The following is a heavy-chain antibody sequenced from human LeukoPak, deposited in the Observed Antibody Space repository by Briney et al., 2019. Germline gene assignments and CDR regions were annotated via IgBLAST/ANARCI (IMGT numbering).Heavy chain of an antibody. CDR1: GFTFSSYA. V-gene: IGHV3-30-3*01. J-gene: IGHJ4*02. D-gene: IGHD5-18*01. CDR3: AKVDTAMVTLAC. CDR2: ISYDGSNK. Sequence: PGGSLRLSCAASGFTFSSYAMHWVRQAPGKGLEWVAVISYDGSNKYYADSVKGRFTISRDNSKNTLYLQMNSLRAEDTAVYYCAKVDTAMVTLACWGQGTLVTVSS.